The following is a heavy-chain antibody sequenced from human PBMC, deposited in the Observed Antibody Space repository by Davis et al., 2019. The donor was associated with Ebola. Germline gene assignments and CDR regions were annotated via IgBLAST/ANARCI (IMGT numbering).Heavy chain of an antibody. D-gene: IGHD6-25*01. CDR2: IYISGST. Sequence: PSETLSLTCTVSGGSLRSYYWNWIRQSAGKGLEWIGRIYISGSTNYNPSLKSRVTMSVDTSKNKFSLKLTPVTAADTAVYYCAREGHPLYSRGYGMDVWGQGTTVTVSS. J-gene: IGHJ6*02. V-gene: IGHV4-4*07. CDR1: GGSLRSYY. CDR3: AREGHPLYSRGYGMDV.